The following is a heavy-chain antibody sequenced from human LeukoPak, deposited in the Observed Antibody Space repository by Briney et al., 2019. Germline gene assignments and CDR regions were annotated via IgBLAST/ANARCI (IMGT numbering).Heavy chain of an antibody. CDR1: GFTFSTYW. Sequence: GGSLRLSCEASGFTFSTYWMKWVRQAPGKGLEWVANIKQDGSQKYYADSVKGRSIISRDNAKNSLYLQMNSVRAEDTAVYYCAREGTFGDYRASGDHWGQGALVTVSS. J-gene: IGHJ4*02. V-gene: IGHV3-7*03. CDR3: AREGTFGDYRASGDH. CDR2: IKQDGSQK. D-gene: IGHD2-21*02.